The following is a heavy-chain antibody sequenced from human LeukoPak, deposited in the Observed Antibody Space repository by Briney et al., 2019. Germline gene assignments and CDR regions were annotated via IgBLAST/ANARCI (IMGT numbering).Heavy chain of an antibody. V-gene: IGHV1-2*02. CDR2: IHPNTGAT. CDR1: GYTFTYYY. CDR3: ARDMGRYSGYDYDY. D-gene: IGHD5-12*01. J-gene: IGHJ4*02. Sequence: ASVTVSFTTSGYTFTYYYLHWVRQAPGQGLEWVGWIHPNTGATHHAQKFQGRLTITRDTSISTVYMELTRLRSDDTAVYYCARDMGRYSGYDYDYWGQGTLVTASS.